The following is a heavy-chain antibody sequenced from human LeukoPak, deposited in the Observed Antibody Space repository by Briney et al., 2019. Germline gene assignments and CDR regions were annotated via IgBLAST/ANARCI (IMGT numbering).Heavy chain of an antibody. V-gene: IGHV4-39*01. CDR3: ARHLGSGSYSHYFDY. D-gene: IGHD1-26*01. J-gene: IGHJ4*02. Sequence: SETLSLTCTVSGGSISSSGYYWGWIRQPPGKGLEWIGSIYYSGSTYYNPSLKSRVTISVDTSKSQFSLKLSSVTAADTAVYYCARHLGSGSYSHYFDYWGQGTLVTVSS. CDR1: GGSISSSGYY. CDR2: IYYSGST.